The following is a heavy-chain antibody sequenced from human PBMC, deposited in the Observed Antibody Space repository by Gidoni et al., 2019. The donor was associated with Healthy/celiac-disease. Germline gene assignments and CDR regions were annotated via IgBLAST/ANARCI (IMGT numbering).Heavy chain of an antibody. CDR2: ISSSSSHI. D-gene: IGHD2-2*01. CDR1: GFTFSSSS. V-gene: IGHV3-48*01. Sequence: EVQLVESGGGVVQPGGSLRLSCAASGFTFSSSSMNWVRQAPGKGLEWVSYISSSSSHIYYADSVKGRFTISRDNAKNSLYLQMNSLRAEDTAVYYCAGLVPGRQIDYWGQGTLVTVSS. CDR3: AGLVPGRQIDY. J-gene: IGHJ4*02.